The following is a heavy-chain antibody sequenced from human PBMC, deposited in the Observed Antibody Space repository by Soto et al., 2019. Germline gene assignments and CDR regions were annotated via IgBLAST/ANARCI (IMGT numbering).Heavy chain of an antibody. CDR1: GYSFTSYW. V-gene: IGHV5-10-1*01. CDR3: ARHAVVQSPDNWFDP. Sequence: PGESLKISCKGSGYSFTSYWIGWVRQMPGKGLEWMGMIYPSYSFTNFSPSFQGHVTISADKFISTAYLQWSSLKASYTAMYYCARHAVVQSPDNWFDPWGQGTLVTVSS. D-gene: IGHD3-16*02. J-gene: IGHJ5*02. CDR2: IYPSYSFT.